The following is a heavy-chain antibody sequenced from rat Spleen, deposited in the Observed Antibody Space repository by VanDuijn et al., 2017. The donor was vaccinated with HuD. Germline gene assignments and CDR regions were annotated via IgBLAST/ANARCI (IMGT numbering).Heavy chain of an antibody. CDR3: ARHNSGYFDY. V-gene: IGHV5-29*01. J-gene: IGHJ2*01. CDR2: ISYDGSST. Sequence: EVQLVESGGGLVQPGRSMKLSCVVSGFTFSSFAMAWVRQAPTKGLEWVATISYDGSSTYYRDSVKGRFTFSRDNAKSTLYLQMDSLRSEDTATYYCARHNSGYFDYWGQRVMVTVSS. CDR1: GFTFSSFA. D-gene: IGHD4-3*01.